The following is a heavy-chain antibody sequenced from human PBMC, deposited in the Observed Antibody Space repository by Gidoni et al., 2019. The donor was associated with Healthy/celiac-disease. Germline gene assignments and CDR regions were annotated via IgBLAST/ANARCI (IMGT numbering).Heavy chain of an antibody. D-gene: IGHD3-3*01. CDR2: IIPTLGIA. CDR3: ARGGRDFSGRDV. Sequence: QFQLVQSGAEVKKPGPSVKVSCQASGATFSSSAISWVRQAPGQGLEGMGRIIPTLGIANYAQKFQGRVTITADKSTSTAYMELSSLRSEDTAVYYCARGGRDFSGRDVWGQGTTVTVSS. CDR1: GATFSSSA. J-gene: IGHJ6*02. V-gene: IGHV1-69*04.